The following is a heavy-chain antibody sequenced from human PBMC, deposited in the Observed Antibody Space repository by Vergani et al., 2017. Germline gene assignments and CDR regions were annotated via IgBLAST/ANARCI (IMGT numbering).Heavy chain of an antibody. CDR2: ISWNSGSI. CDR3: AKGPKPNNWGGYAFDI. D-gene: IGHD7-27*01. Sequence: EVQLVESGGGLIQTGRSLRLSCVGSGFTFDDYAMHWVRQAPGKGLEWVSGISWNSGSIGYADSVKGRFTISRDNAKNSLYLQMNSLRAEDTALYYCAKGPKPNNWGGYAFDIWGQGTMVTVSS. CDR1: GFTFDDYA. V-gene: IGHV3-9*01. J-gene: IGHJ3*02.